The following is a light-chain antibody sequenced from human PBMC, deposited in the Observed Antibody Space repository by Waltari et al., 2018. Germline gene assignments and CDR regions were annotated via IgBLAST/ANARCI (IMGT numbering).Light chain of an antibody. V-gene: IGKV1-39*01. CDR2: AAS. Sequence: DIQMTQSPSSLSASVGVRVTITCRASQSISSYLNLYQQKPGKAPKLLIYAASSLQSGVPSRFSGSGSGTDFTLTISSLQPEDFATYSCQQSYSTPNTFGQGTKLEIK. J-gene: IGKJ2*01. CDR1: QSISSY. CDR3: QQSYSTPNT.